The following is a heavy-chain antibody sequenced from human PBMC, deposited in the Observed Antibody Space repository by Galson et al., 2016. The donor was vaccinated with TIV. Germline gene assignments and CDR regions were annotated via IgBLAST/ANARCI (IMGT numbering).Heavy chain of an antibody. V-gene: IGHV4-39*01. CDR3: GRHAATSDY. J-gene: IGHJ4*02. CDR2: VYYSGST. Sequence: SETLSLTCTVSGDSISSSRNFYWGWIRQPPGKGLEWIGSVYYSGSTYYNPSLKSRVVVSVDTTKNQFSLKLNSATATDTAVYFCGRHAATSDYWGQGTLVTVSS. D-gene: IGHD6-25*01. CDR1: GDSISSSRNFY.